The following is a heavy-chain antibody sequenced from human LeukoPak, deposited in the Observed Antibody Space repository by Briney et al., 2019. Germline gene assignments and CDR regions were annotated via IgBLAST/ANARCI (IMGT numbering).Heavy chain of an antibody. Sequence: PSETLSLTCTVSGGSISSSSYYWGWIRQPPGKGLEWIGSIYYSGSTYYNPSLKSRVTISVDTSKNQFSLKLSSVTAADTAVYYCARLLRLLPYYYYYMDVWGKGTTVTVSS. J-gene: IGHJ6*03. CDR2: IYYSGST. CDR3: ARLLRLLPYYYYYMDV. CDR1: GGSISSSSYY. V-gene: IGHV4-39*01. D-gene: IGHD3-22*01.